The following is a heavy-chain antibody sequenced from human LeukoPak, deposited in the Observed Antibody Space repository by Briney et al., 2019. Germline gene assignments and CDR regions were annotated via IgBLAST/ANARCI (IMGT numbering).Heavy chain of an antibody. J-gene: IGHJ4*02. CDR3: AGLSRATPDY. CDR2: ISSTGRTM. Sequence: PGGSLRLSCADSGFTFSNYEMAWVRQAPGKGLEWVSYISSTGRTMYYADSVKGRFTISRDNAKKSLYLQMNSLRAEDTAVYYCAGLSRATPDYWGQGTLVTVSS. V-gene: IGHV3-48*03. CDR1: GFTFSNYE.